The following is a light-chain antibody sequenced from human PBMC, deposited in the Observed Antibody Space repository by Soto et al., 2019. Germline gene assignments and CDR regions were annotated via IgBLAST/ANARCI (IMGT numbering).Light chain of an antibody. Sequence: QSVLTQAASVSGSPGQSITISCTGTSSDDALYRYVSWFQQHPGKAPKLLIYEVSKRPSGVPIRFSGSRSDKTASLTISGLQAEDEADYDCIGYTGANTYVFGTGTKGTVL. J-gene: IGLJ1*01. CDR3: IGYTGANTYV. V-gene: IGLV2-14*01. CDR2: EVS. CDR1: SSDDALYRY.